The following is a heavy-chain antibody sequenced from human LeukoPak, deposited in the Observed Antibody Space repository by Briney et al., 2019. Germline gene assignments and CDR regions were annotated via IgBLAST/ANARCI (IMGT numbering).Heavy chain of an antibody. J-gene: IGHJ5*02. V-gene: IGHV2-26*01. CDR1: GLSLRNARVG. D-gene: IGHD6-13*01. CDR3: AHRRGDRSSSWLVDP. CDR2: IFSNDEK. Sequence: ESGPTLVKPTETLTLTCTVSGLSLRNARVGGSWIRQPPGKALEWLAHIFSNDEKSYRTSLKSRLTITKDTSKNQVVLTMTNMDPVDTATYYCAHRRGDRSSSWLVDPWGQGTLVTVSS.